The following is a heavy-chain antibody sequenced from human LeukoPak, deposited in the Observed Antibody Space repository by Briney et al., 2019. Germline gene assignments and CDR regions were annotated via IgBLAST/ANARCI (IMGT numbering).Heavy chain of an antibody. J-gene: IGHJ4*02. V-gene: IGHV3-30*02. Sequence: GGSLRLSCAASGFTFSSYGMHWVRQAPGKGLEWVAFIRYDGSNKYYADSVKGRITISRDNSKNTLYLQMNSLRVEDTAVYYCAKDWDDYYGSGSYLDYWGQGTLVTVSS. CDR1: GFTFSSYG. D-gene: IGHD3-10*01. CDR2: IRYDGSNK. CDR3: AKDWDDYYGSGSYLDY.